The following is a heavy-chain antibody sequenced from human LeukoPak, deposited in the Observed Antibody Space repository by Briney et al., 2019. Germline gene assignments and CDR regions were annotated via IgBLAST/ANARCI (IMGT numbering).Heavy chain of an antibody. Sequence: PSETLSLTCTVSGYSISNGYNWRWVRQPPAKGLECIGSISHTGSTYYNPSLESRVTISLDTSNNQFSLELSSVTAADTAVYYCARTYINFSNYFDPWGQGSLVTVSS. CDR1: GYSISNGYN. J-gene: IGHJ5*02. V-gene: IGHV4-38-2*02. D-gene: IGHD4-11*01. CDR3: ARTYINFSNYFDP. CDR2: ISHTGST.